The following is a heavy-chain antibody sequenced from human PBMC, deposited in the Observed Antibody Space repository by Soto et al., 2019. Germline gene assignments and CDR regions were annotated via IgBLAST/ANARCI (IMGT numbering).Heavy chain of an antibody. CDR1: GGSISSSSYY. J-gene: IGHJ4*02. CDR3: ARRDYIWGSLY. V-gene: IGHV4-39*01. D-gene: IGHD3-16*01. Sequence: PSETLSLTCTVSGGSISSSSYYWGWIRQPPGKGLEWIGSIYYSGSTYYNPSLKSRVTISVDTSKNQFSLKLSSVTAADTAVYYCARRDYIWGSLYWGQGTLVTSPQ. CDR2: IYYSGST.